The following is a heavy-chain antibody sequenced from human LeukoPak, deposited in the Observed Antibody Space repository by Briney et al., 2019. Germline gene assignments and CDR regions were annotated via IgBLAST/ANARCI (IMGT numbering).Heavy chain of an antibody. Sequence: PSETLSLTCAVYGGSFSGYYWSWIRQPPGKGLEWIGEINHSGSTNYNPSLKSRVTISVDTSKNQFSLKLSSVTAADTAVYYCARHKSPNYYDSSGYLEDWFDPWGQGTLVTVSS. D-gene: IGHD3-22*01. CDR2: INHSGST. CDR1: GGSFSGYY. J-gene: IGHJ5*02. CDR3: ARHKSPNYYDSSGYLEDWFDP. V-gene: IGHV4-34*01.